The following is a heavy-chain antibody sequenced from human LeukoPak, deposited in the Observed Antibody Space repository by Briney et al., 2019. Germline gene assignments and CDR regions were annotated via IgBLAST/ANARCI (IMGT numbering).Heavy chain of an antibody. CDR1: GYTFNSHP. V-gene: IGHV1-3*01. CDR2: INADNGIT. D-gene: IGHD1-1*01. Sequence: ASVKVSCKASGYTFNSHPMHWVRQAPGQRLEWMGWINADNGITRYSQKLQGRVTITRDTSANTAYMELSGLRSDDTAVYYCAREAGTNWIFGEYFPFWGQGTLVTVSA. CDR3: AREAGTNWIFGEYFPF. J-gene: IGHJ1*01.